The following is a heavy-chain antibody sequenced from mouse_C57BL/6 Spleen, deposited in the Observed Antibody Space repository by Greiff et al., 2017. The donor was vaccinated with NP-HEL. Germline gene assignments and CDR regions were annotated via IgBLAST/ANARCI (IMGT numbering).Heavy chain of an antibody. V-gene: IGHV5-9-1*02. J-gene: IGHJ3*01. Sequence: EVKVEESGEGLVKPGGSLKLSCAASGFTFSSYAMSWVRQTPEKRLEWVAYISSGGDYIYYADTVKGRFTISRDNARNTLYLQMSSLKSEDTAMYYCTREDGYSFAYWGQGTLVTVSA. CDR3: TREDGYSFAY. CDR2: ISSGGDYI. CDR1: GFTFSSYA. D-gene: IGHD2-3*01.